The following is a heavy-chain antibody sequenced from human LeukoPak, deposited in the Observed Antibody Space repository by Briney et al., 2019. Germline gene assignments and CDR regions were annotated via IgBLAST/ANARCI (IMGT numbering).Heavy chain of an antibody. CDR2: ISAFNGNT. D-gene: IGHD3-3*01. J-gene: IGHJ4*02. V-gene: IGHV1-18*01. Sequence: ASVKVSCKASGYTFTSYGISWVRQAPGKGLEWMGWISAFNGNTNYAQKLQGRVTMTTDTSSSTAYMELRSRRSDDTAVYYCARTYYDFWSGYYTPVDYWGQGTLVTVSS. CDR1: GYTFTSYG. CDR3: ARTYYDFWSGYYTPVDY.